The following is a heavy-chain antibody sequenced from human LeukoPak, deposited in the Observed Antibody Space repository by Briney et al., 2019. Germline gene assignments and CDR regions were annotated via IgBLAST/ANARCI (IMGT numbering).Heavy chain of an antibody. CDR3: AKDPRPYCSSPSCYPYYFDY. CDR2: LRYVGSNK. CDR1: GFTFSSYG. V-gene: IGHV3-30*02. J-gene: IGHJ4*02. Sequence: GGSLRLSRAASGFTFSSYGLHCVRRAPGKGLECVEYLRYVGSNKYYADSLKRRFTIHRRNYKNTLYLQMNSLRAEDTAVYYCAKDPRPYCSSPSCYPYYFDYWGQGTLVTVSS. D-gene: IGHD2-2*01.